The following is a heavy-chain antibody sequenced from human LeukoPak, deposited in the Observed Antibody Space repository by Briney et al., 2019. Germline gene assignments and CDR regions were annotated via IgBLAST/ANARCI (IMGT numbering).Heavy chain of an antibody. Sequence: GASVKVSCQTSGYNFIGYYIHWVRQAPGQGLEWMGWVNPNSGDPNYSPRFKGRVSMTRDTSITTAYMELTSLTSDDTAIYYCARRIRTRGDSDSWGQGTLVTVSS. CDR1: GYNFIGYY. CDR3: ARRIRTRGDSDS. D-gene: IGHD2-2*01. CDR2: VNPNSGDP. V-gene: IGHV1-2*02. J-gene: IGHJ4*02.